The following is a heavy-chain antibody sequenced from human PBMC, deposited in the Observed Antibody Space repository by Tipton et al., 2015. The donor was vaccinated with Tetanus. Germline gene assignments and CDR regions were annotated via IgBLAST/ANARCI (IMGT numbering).Heavy chain of an antibody. Sequence: SLRLSCAASGFSFSSYWMHWVRQAPGKGLVWVSRIDSDGRSTNYADSVKGRFTISRDNAKNTLYPQMNSLRAEDTAVYYCARLFSSGWYWFDYWGQGTLVTVSS. CDR2: IDSDGRST. J-gene: IGHJ4*02. CDR3: ARLFSSGWYWFDY. CDR1: GFSFSSYW. D-gene: IGHD6-19*01. V-gene: IGHV3-74*01.